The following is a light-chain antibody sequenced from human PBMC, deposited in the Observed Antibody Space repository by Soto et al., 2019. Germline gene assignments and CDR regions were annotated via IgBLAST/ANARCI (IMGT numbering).Light chain of an antibody. V-gene: IGKV3-11*01. CDR1: QSVGTY. Sequence: EIVLTQSPATLSLSPGERATLFCRASQSVGTYLAWYQQKRGQAPRLVIYDASYRATGIPARFTGDGSETDFTLTISNLEPEDFAVYYCHQRSNWPRTFGQGTKVEIK. J-gene: IGKJ1*01. CDR3: HQRSNWPRT. CDR2: DAS.